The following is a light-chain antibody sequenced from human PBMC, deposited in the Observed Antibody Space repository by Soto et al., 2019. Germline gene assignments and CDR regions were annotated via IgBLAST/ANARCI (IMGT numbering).Light chain of an antibody. Sequence: IVMTQSPATLSLSPGESATLSCRASQRISRNLAWYQQKPGQAPRXLIYGASSRATGIPDRFSGSGSGTEFTLTIGSLQSEDSAVYYCQQYQNLWTFGQGTNVDI. CDR1: QRISRN. J-gene: IGKJ1*01. CDR2: GAS. V-gene: IGKV3D-15*01. CDR3: QQYQNLWT.